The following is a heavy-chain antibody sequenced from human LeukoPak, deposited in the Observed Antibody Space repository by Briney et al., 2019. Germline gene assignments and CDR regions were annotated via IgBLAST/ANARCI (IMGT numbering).Heavy chain of an antibody. CDR2: IYYSGST. J-gene: IGHJ6*03. CDR3: ARAYCSGGSCYSGALYYYYMDV. D-gene: IGHD2-15*01. CDR1: GGSISSYY. V-gene: IGHV4-59*01. Sequence: PSETLSLTCTVSGGSISSYYWSWIRQPPGKGLEWIGYIYYSGSTNYNPSLKSRVTISVDTSKNQFSLKLSSVTAADTAVYYCARAYCSGGSCYSGALYYYYMDVWGKGTTVTVSS.